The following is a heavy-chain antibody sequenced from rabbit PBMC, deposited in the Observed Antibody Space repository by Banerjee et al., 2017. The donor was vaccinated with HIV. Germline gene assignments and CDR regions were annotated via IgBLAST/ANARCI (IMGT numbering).Heavy chain of an antibody. V-gene: IGHV1S40*01. CDR2: IWTGDGGP. J-gene: IGHJ4*01. CDR3: ARSTSGYDIGDL. CDR1: GFSFSSSYD. D-gene: IGHD1-1*01. Sequence: QSLEESGGGLVQPEGSLTLTCTASGFSFSSSYDLCWVRQAPGKGLEWIGCIWTGDGGPYYASWAKGRFTISKTSSTTVTLQMTSLTAADTATYFCARSTSGYDIGDLWGPGTLVTVS.